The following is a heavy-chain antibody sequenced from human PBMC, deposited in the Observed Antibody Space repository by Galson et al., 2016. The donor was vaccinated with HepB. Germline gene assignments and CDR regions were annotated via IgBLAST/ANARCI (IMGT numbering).Heavy chain of an antibody. CDR3: ARGIRGSRAFDI. V-gene: IGHV3-74*01. J-gene: IGHJ3*02. Sequence: SLRLSCAASGFTFNDYWMHWVRQAPGKGLVWVSRVTSDGSDTSYTDSVKGRFTISRDNAKNMIYLQMNSLRAEDTAVYYCARGIRGSRAFDIWGQGTMVTVS. CDR2: VTSDGSDT. D-gene: IGHD2/OR15-2a*01. CDR1: GFTFNDYW.